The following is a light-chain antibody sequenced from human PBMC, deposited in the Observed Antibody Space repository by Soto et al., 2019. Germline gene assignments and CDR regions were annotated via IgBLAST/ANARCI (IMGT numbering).Light chain of an antibody. V-gene: IGKV3-11*01. J-gene: IGKJ3*01. CDR2: DTS. CDR1: QSVSIH. Sequence: EIVLTQSPATLSLSPGERATLSCRASQSVSIHLAWYQQKGGQAPRLLIYDTSNRATGIPARFSGSGSGTDFTLTISSLEPEDFAVYYCQQRGNWPPGFTFGPGTKV. CDR3: QQRGNWPPGFT.